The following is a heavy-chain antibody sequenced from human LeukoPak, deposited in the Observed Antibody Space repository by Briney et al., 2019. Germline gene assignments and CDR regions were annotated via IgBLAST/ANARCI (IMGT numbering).Heavy chain of an antibody. CDR2: ISLAGET. J-gene: IGHJ4*02. D-gene: IGHD1-26*01. Sequence: AESLSLSCAVSGVSISSTNWWRLVRQPPRRGLEGFGEISLAGETNYNPSLNGRVTMSLDGSRNQLSLHLTCVTAADTAIYYCSRESGAFCPFGYWGQGTLVIVPP. CDR3: SRESGAFCPFGY. V-gene: IGHV4-4*02. CDR1: GVSISSTNW.